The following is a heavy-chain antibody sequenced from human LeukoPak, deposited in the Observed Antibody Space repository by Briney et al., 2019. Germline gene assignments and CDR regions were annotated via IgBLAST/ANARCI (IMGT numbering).Heavy chain of an antibody. D-gene: IGHD3-3*01. CDR1: RFTFRDYS. Sequence: GGSLRLSCAASRFTFRDYSMNWVRQAPGKGLEWVSYISTSGNYIYYADSVKGRFTISRDNAKNSLYLQMNSLRAEDTAVYYCARIGGYDFWSGYYTDYWGQGTLVTVSS. V-gene: IGHV3-21*01. J-gene: IGHJ4*02. CDR3: ARIGGYDFWSGYYTDY. CDR2: ISTSGNYI.